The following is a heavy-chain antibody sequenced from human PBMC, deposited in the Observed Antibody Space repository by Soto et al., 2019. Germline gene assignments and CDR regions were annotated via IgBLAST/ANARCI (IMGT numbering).Heavy chain of an antibody. CDR1: GGSISSGGYS. D-gene: IGHD3-22*01. J-gene: IGHJ6*02. CDR2: INHSGST. V-gene: IGHV4-30-2*01. CDR3: ARTSSRGYYDSSGYYRYYYYYYGMDV. Sequence: PSETLSLTCAVSGGSISSGGYSWSWIRQPPGKGLEWIGEINHSGSTNYNPSLKSRVTISVDTSKNQFSLKLSSVTAADTAVYYCARTSSRGYYDSSGYYRYYYYYYGMDVWGQGTTVTVSS.